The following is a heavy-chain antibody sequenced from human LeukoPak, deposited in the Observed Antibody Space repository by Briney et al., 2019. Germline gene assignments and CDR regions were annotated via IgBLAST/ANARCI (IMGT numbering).Heavy chain of an antibody. D-gene: IGHD3-22*01. Sequence: GGSLRLSCAASGFTFSSYAMSWVRQAPGKGLEWVSDISGSGGSTYYADSVKGRFTISRDNPKNTLYLQMNSLRAEDTAVYYCARGYYYDSSGYDYWGQGALVTVSS. CDR2: ISGSGGST. V-gene: IGHV3-23*01. CDR1: GFTFSSYA. J-gene: IGHJ4*02. CDR3: ARGYYYDSSGYDY.